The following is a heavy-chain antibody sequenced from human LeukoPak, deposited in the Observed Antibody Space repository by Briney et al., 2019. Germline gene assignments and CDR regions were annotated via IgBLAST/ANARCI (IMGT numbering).Heavy chain of an antibody. D-gene: IGHD5-12*01. CDR1: GGSFSSYY. V-gene: IGHV4-59*01. Sequence: PSETLSLTCTVSGGSFSSYYWSWIRQPPGKGLEWIGYIYHSGSTKYNPSLKSRVTISVDTSQNQFSLKLSSVTAADTAVYYCARDGYSGSDALWGQGTLVTVSS. CDR3: ARDGYSGSDAL. J-gene: IGHJ4*02. CDR2: IYHSGST.